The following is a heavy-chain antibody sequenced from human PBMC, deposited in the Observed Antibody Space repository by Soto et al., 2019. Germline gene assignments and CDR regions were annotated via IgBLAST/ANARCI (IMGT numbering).Heavy chain of an antibody. CDR1: GYTFTSYY. D-gene: IGHD5-18*01. V-gene: IGHV1-46*01. CDR3: ARADYSYGYGYWFDP. CDR2: INPSGGST. Sequence: ASVKVSCKASGYTFTSYYMHWVRQAPGQGLEWMGIINPSGGSTSYAQKFQGRVTMTRDTSTSTVYMELSSLRSEDTAVYYCARADYSYGYGYWFDPWGQGTLVTVSS. J-gene: IGHJ5*02.